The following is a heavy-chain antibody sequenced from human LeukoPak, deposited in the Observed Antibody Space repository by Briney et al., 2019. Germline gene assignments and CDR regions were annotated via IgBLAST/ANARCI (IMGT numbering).Heavy chain of an antibody. V-gene: IGHV4-59*01. D-gene: IGHD5-12*01. Sequence: PSETLSLTCTVSGVSISIYYWSWIRQPPGKGLEWIGYLYFDGSTKCNPSLKSRVTISADTSKNQFSLNLSYVTAADTAVYYCALSSGYSAYAWDYGGQGTPVTVPS. CDR2: LYFDGST. CDR1: GVSISIYY. CDR3: ALSSGYSAYAWDY. J-gene: IGHJ4*02.